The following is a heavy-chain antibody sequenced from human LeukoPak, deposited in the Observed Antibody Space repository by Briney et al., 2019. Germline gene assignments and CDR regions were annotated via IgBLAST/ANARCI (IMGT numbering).Heavy chain of an antibody. CDR2: IYYSGST. V-gene: IGHV4-59*01. CDR1: GGSISSYY. Sequence: SETLSLTCTVSGGSISSYYWSCIRQPPGKGLEWIGYIYYSGSTNYNPSLKSRVTISVDTSKNQFSLKLSSVTAADTAVYYCARGPLWFGELPDDYWGQGTLVTVSS. D-gene: IGHD3-10*01. CDR3: ARGPLWFGELPDDY. J-gene: IGHJ4*02.